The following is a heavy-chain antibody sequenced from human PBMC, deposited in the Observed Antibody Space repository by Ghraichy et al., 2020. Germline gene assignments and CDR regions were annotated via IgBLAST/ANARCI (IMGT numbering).Heavy chain of an antibody. D-gene: IGHD2-2*01. Sequence: GGSLRLSCAASGFTFSNYAMTWVRQAPGKGLEWVAVISGSGGTTHYADLVKGRFTISRDNSKDPLYLQMNSLRAEDTAVFYCAAYCTSTICPDYSYVMDVWGQGTTVTVSS. CDR1: GFTFSNYA. J-gene: IGHJ6*02. CDR2: ISGSGGTT. CDR3: AAYCTSTICPDYSYVMDV. V-gene: IGHV3-23*01.